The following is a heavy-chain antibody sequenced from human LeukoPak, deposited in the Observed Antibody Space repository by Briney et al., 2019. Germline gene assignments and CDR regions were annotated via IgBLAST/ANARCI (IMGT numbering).Heavy chain of an antibody. V-gene: IGHV2-70*01. CDR1: GFSLRTSAMC. CDR3: ARMNAPYRLSYSSGYYSFDY. D-gene: IGHD3-22*01. Sequence: SGPTLVHPPQPLTLTCTFSGFSLRTSAMCVSWIRQPPVKALEWLAHIDWDDDKYYSTSLKTTLTICNDTSKNQVVLTMTNMDPVDTATYYCARMNAPYRLSYSSGYYSFDYWGQGTLVTVSS. CDR2: IDWDDDK. J-gene: IGHJ4*02.